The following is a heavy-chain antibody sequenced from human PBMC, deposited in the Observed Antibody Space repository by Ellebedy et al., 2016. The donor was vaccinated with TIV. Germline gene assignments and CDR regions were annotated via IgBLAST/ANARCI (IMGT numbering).Heavy chain of an antibody. CDR1: GFTFSSYA. D-gene: IGHD3-10*01. CDR3: VKGGSGSYHYYYGMDV. Sequence: GESLKISCSASGFTFSSYAMHWVRQAPGKGLEYVSAISSNGGSTYYADSAKGRFTTSRDNSKNTLYLQMSSLRAEDTAVYYCVKGGSGSYHYYYGMDVWGQGTTVTVSS. J-gene: IGHJ6*02. V-gene: IGHV3-64D*06. CDR2: ISSNGGST.